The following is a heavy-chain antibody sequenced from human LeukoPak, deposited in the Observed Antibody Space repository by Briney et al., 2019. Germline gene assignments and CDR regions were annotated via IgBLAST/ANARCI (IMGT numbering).Heavy chain of an antibody. Sequence: GGSLRLSCAASGFTFSSYAMSWVRQAPGKGLEWVSTISGSGGATYYADSVKGRFTISRDNSKITLYLQMNGLRAEDTALFYCAKAVVVVPAATPFDYWGLGTLVTVSS. J-gene: IGHJ4*02. CDR2: ISGSGGAT. V-gene: IGHV3-23*01. CDR1: GFTFSSYA. CDR3: AKAVVVVPAATPFDY. D-gene: IGHD2-2*01.